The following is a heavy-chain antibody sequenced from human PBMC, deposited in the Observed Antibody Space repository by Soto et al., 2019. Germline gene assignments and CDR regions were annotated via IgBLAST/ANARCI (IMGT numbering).Heavy chain of an antibody. V-gene: IGHV3-66*01. D-gene: IGHD3-3*01. J-gene: IGHJ4*02. CDR2: LSSDDTT. CDR3: ARDIFGGSYDFWH. CDR1: GFIVSGIF. Sequence: EVRLVESGGGLVQPGGSLRLSCAASGFIVSGIFMTWVRQVPGKGPEWVSTLSSDDTTYYADSVRGRFTISRDSSKNPLLLQMNPLRAEDTAVYHCARDIFGGSYDFWHGGQGTLVTVSS.